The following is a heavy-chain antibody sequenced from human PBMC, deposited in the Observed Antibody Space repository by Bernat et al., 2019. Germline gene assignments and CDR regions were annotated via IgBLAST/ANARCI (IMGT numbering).Heavy chain of an antibody. CDR3: ASGQYDYIWGSYRYFDY. CDR1: GGSISSSSYY. V-gene: IGHV4-39*01. J-gene: IGHJ4*02. Sequence: QLQLQESGPGLVKPSETLSLTCTVSGGSISSSSYYWGWIRQPPGKGLEWIGSIYYSGSTYYNPSLKSRVTISVDTSKTQFSLKLSSVTAADTAVYYCASGQYDYIWGSYRYFDYWGQGTLVTVSS. CDR2: IYYSGST. D-gene: IGHD3-16*02.